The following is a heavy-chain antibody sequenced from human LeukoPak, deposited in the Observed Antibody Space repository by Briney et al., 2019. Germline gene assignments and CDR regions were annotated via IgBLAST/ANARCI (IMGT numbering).Heavy chain of an antibody. CDR1: GDSITSGRYY. CDR2: MFISGGT. J-gene: IGHJ6*03. D-gene: IGHD3-9*01. V-gene: IGHV4-61*02. CDR3: ARGGSTLHSAGGHDIEFYYYYYMDV. Sequence: SETLSLTCPVSGDSITSGRYYWGWIRQPAGKGLEWFGRMFISGGTNYNPSLRSRVTMSLDTSKNQFSLKLYPVTAADTAVYYCARGGSTLHSAGGHDIEFYYYYYMDVWGKGTTVTISS.